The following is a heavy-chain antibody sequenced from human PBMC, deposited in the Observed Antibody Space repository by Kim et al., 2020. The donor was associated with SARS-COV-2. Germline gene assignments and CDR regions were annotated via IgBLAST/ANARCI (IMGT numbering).Heavy chain of an antibody. CDR3: AKGGARLYCSTMSCQGWFDP. CDR2: ISAGGGSA. D-gene: IGHD2-2*01. CDR1: GFTFSSYA. Sequence: GGSLRLSCAASGFTFSSYAMSWVRQAPGRGLEWVSGISAGGGSAYYADSVKGRFTISRDKSKNTLYLQMNSLRAEDTAVYYCAKGGARLYCSTMSCQGWFDPWGQGTLVTVSS. V-gene: IGHV3-23*01. J-gene: IGHJ5*02.